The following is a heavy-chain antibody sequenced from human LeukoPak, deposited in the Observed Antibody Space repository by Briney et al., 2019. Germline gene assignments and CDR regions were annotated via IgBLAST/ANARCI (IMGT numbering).Heavy chain of an antibody. J-gene: IGHJ4*02. CDR2: ITYSGGNT. CDR1: GFTFSSYA. Sequence: GGSLRLSCAASGFTFSSYAMSWVRQAPGKGLEWVSTITYSGGNTYYADSVKGRFTISRDNSKNTLYLQMNSLRGDDTAIYYCAKGGVNPVTAGDYWGQGTLVTVSS. D-gene: IGHD2-21*02. V-gene: IGHV3-23*01. CDR3: AKGGVNPVTAGDY.